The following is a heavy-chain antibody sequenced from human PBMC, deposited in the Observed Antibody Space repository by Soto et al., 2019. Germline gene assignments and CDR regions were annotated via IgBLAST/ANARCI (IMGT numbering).Heavy chain of an antibody. Sequence: QLQLQESGPGLVKPSETLSLTCTVSGGSISSSSYYWGWIHQPPGKGLEWIGSIYYSGSTYYNPSLKSRVTISVDTSKNQFSLKLSSVTAADSAVYYCARLRGQRGSGYYYDNWVDPWGQGTLVTVSS. V-gene: IGHV4-39*01. J-gene: IGHJ5*02. D-gene: IGHD3-22*01. CDR1: GGSISSSSYY. CDR2: IYYSGST. CDR3: ARLRGQRGSGYYYDNWVDP.